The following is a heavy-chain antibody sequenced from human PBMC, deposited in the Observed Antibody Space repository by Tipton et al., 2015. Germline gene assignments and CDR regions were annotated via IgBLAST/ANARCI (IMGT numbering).Heavy chain of an antibody. CDR3: ARQRDDYFDL. D-gene: IGHD2-21*02. J-gene: IGHJ4*02. CDR1: GYTFTNYW. CDR2: TYPGDSDT. V-gene: IGHV5-51*01. Sequence: QLVQSGAEVKKPGESLKISCKGSGYTFTNYWIGWVRQMPGKGLEWMGITYPGDSDTRYSSTFEGQVTISADKSISTAYLQWSSLKASDSAMFYCARQRDDYFDLWGQGTLVTVSA.